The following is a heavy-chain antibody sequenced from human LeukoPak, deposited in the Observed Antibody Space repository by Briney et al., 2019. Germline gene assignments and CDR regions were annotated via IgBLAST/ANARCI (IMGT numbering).Heavy chain of an antibody. V-gene: IGHV3-30-3*01. CDR2: ISYDGSNK. CDR1: GFTFSSYA. CDR3: ARVGVTTFSTGIRGFDY. Sequence: GGSLRLPCAASGFTFSSYAMHWVRQAPGKGLEWVAVISYDGSNKYYAGSVKGRFTISRDNSKNTLYLQMNSLRAEDTAVYYCARVGVTTFSTGIRGFDYWGQGTLVTVSS. D-gene: IGHD4-17*01. J-gene: IGHJ4*02.